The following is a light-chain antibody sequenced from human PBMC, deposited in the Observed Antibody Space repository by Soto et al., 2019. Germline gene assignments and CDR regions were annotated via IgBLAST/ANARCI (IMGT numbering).Light chain of an antibody. CDR1: QSVSSN. V-gene: IGKV3-15*01. J-gene: IGKJ5*01. CDR2: GAS. CDR3: QQYGSSIT. Sequence: EIVMTQSPATLSVSPGERATLSCRASQSVSSNLAWYQQKPGQAPRLLIYGASTRATGIPARFSGSGSGTEFTLTISSLQSEDFAVYYCQQYGSSITFGQGTRLEMK.